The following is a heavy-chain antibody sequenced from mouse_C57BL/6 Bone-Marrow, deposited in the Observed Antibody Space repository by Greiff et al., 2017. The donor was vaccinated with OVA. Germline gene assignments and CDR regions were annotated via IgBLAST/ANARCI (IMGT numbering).Heavy chain of an antibody. V-gene: IGHV7-3*01. CDR3: ARSSYSNYFSYAMDY. CDR2: IRNKANGYTT. J-gene: IGHJ4*01. Sequence: EVKVVESGGGLVQPGGSLSLSCAASGFTFTDYYMSWVRQPPGKALEWLGFIRNKANGYTTEYSASVKGRFTISRDNSQSILYLQMNALRAEDSATYYCARSSYSNYFSYAMDYWGQGTSVTVSS. CDR1: GFTFTDYY. D-gene: IGHD2-5*01.